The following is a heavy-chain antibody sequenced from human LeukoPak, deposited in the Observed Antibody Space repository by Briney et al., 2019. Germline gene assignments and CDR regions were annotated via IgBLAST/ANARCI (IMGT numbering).Heavy chain of an antibody. D-gene: IGHD3-9*01. CDR3: ARDRSNIYFDY. V-gene: IGHV3-33*08. Sequence: AGGSLRLSCAASGFTFSSYSMNWVRQAPGKGLEWVAIIWYDGSNKYYADSVKGRFTISRDNSKNTVYMQMNSLRVEDTAVYYWARDRSNIYFDYGGQGTLVTVSS. CDR1: GFTFSSYS. CDR2: IWYDGSNK. J-gene: IGHJ4*02.